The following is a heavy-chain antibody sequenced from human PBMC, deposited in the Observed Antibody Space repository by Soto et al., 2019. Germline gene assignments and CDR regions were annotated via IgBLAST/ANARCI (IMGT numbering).Heavy chain of an antibody. J-gene: IGHJ1*01. D-gene: IGHD6-13*01. CDR1: GYTFTTYA. CDR2: INAGTGNT. Sequence: ASVKVSCKASGYTFTTYAIHWVRQAPGQRLAWMGWINAGTGNTKYSQNFQDRVTITRDTSASTAYMELSSLRFEDTAVYYCARALTMSSNWYAGYFHHWGQGTLGAVSS. CDR3: ARALTMSSNWYAGYFHH. V-gene: IGHV1-3*01.